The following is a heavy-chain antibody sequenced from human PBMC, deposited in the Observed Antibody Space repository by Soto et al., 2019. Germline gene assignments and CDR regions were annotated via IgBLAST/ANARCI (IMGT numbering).Heavy chain of an antibody. CDR3: AKDPDYGDTSGYPSPPP. D-gene: IGHD3-22*01. V-gene: IGHV3-23*01. CDR1: GFSFSSYA. J-gene: IGHJ5*02. Sequence: GSLRLSCAASGFSFSSYAMSWVRQAPGKGLEWVSTISVSGHSPSYADSVKGRFTISRDNPKNTLYLQMNSLGVDDTAVYYCAKDPDYGDTSGYPSPPPWGRGTLVTVSS. CDR2: ISVSGHSP.